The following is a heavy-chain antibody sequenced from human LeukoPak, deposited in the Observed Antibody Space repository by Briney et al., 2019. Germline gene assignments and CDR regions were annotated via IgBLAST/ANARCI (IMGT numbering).Heavy chain of an antibody. CDR2: MNPNSGNT. J-gene: IGHJ5*02. CDR1: RYTFTSYD. V-gene: IGHV1-8*01. CDR3: ARDGQQLWWFDP. D-gene: IGHD5-18*01. Sequence: ASVKVSCKASRYTFTSYDINWVRQATGQGLEWMGWMNPNSGNTGYAQKFQGRVTMTRDTSISTAYMELSRLRSDDTAVYYCARDGQQLWWFDPWGQGTLVTVSS.